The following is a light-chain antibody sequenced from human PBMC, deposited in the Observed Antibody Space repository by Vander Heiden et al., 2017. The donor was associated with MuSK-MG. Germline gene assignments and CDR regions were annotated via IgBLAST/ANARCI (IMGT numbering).Light chain of an antibody. CDR3: SSNTSSSTYV. CDR2: DVS. V-gene: IGLV2-14*01. J-gene: IGLJ1*01. CDR1: SSDVGGYNY. Sequence: QSAMTPPASVSGSPGQSITIPCPGPSSDVGGYNYVSWYQQHPGKAHKLMIYDVSNRPSGVSNRFSGSKSGNTASLTISGLQDEDEADYYCSSNTSSSTYVFGTGTKVTVL.